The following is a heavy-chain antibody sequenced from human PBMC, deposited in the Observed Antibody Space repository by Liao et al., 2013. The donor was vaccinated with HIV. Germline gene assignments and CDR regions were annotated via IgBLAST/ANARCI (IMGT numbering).Heavy chain of an antibody. CDR3: ASDSHY. CDR1: GGSISSGTYY. J-gene: IGHJ4*02. V-gene: IGHV4-61*02. Sequence: QVQLQESGPGLVKPSQTLSLTCSVSGGSISSGTYYWSWIRQPAGKGLEWIGRISTSGTTNYNPSLKSRVTISEDTSKNQFSLKLSSVTAADTAVYYCASDSHYWGQGTLVTVSS. CDR2: ISTSGTT.